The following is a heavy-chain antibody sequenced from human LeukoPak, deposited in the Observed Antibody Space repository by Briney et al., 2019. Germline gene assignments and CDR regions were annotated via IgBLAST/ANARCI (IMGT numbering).Heavy chain of an antibody. Sequence: GGSLRLSCAASGFTFSSYGMSWVRQAPGKGLEWVSAISGSGGSTYYADSVKGRFTISRDNSKNTLYLQMNSLRAEDTAVYYCAKDSTWVRGVIQDWGQGTLVTVSS. CDR1: GFTFSSYG. V-gene: IGHV3-23*01. CDR2: ISGSGGST. J-gene: IGHJ4*02. CDR3: AKDSTWVRGVIQD. D-gene: IGHD3-10*01.